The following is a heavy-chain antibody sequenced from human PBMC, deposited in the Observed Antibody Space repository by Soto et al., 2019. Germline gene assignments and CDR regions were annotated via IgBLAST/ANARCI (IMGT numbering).Heavy chain of an antibody. J-gene: IGHJ4*02. Sequence: GESLKISCKGSGYSFTSYWIGWVRQMPGEGLEWMGVIYPGDSDTRYNPSFQGQVTISADKSSSTAYLQWSSLKASDTAMYYCARHLTTMLTPHYWGQGTLVTVSS. CDR3: ARHLTTMLTPHY. CDR2: IYPGDSDT. CDR1: GYSFTSYW. V-gene: IGHV5-51*01. D-gene: IGHD3-22*01.